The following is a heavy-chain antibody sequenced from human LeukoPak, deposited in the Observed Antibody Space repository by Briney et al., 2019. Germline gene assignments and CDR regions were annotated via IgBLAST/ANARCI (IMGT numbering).Heavy chain of an antibody. CDR1: GGSISSGGYS. CDR3: ARGLWFGDENPPYFDY. Sequence: PSQTLSLTCAVSGGSISSGGYSWSWIRQPPGKGLEWIGYIYYSESTNYNPSLKSRVTISVDTSRNQFSLKLSSVTAADTAVYYCARGLWFGDENPPYFDYWGQGILVTVSS. J-gene: IGHJ4*02. V-gene: IGHV4-30-4*07. CDR2: IYYSEST. D-gene: IGHD3-10*01.